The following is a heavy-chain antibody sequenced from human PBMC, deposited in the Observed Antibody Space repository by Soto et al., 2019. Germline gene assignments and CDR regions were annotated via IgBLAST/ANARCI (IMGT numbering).Heavy chain of an antibody. CDR2: INHTGGT. Sequence: QVHLQQWGAGLLKPSETLSLTCAVYGGSVNGYYWNWIRQPPGKGLEWIGEINHTGGTHYNPSLKSRVTMSVATSKNQFSLRLSSVTAADTAISYCATRITVFGLLIPPFDPWGQGTQVTVSS. J-gene: IGHJ5*02. V-gene: IGHV4-34*02. CDR3: ATRITVFGLLIPPFDP. CDR1: GGSVNGYY. D-gene: IGHD3-3*01.